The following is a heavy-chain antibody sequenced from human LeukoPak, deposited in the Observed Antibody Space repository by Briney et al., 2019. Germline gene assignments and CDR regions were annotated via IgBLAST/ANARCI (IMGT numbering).Heavy chain of an antibody. J-gene: IGHJ4*02. CDR2: IKQDGSEK. Sequence: GGSLSLSCAASGFTFSSYWMSWVRQAPGKGLEWVANIKQDGSEKYYVDSVKGRFTISRDNAKNSLYLQMNSLRAEDTAVYYCARDMDIVVVVAAYDYWGQGTLVTVSS. CDR3: ARDMDIVVVVAAYDY. CDR1: GFTFSSYW. V-gene: IGHV3-7*01. D-gene: IGHD2-15*01.